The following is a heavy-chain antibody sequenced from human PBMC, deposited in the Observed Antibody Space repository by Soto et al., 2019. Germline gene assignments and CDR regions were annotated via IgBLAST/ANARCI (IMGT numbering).Heavy chain of an antibody. D-gene: IGHD3-3*01. CDR2: ISYDGSNK. Sequence: GGSLRLSYAASGFKFSSYGMHWVRQAPGKGLEWVAVISYDGSNKYYADSVKGRFTISRDNSKNTLYLQMNSLRAEDTAVYYCAKNYDFWSGYYIDYWGQGTLVTVSS. V-gene: IGHV3-30*18. J-gene: IGHJ4*02. CDR3: AKNYDFWSGYYIDY. CDR1: GFKFSSYG.